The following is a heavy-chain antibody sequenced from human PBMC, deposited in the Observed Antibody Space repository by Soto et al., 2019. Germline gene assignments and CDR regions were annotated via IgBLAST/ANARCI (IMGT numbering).Heavy chain of an antibody. D-gene: IGHD6-19*01. V-gene: IGHV3-23*01. CDR3: AKATTNGGWFNPFDS. CDR1: GLSFENSS. CDR2: LSGSGTST. J-gene: IGHJ4*02. Sequence: XESLRLSSAASGLSFENSSINWVRQAPGKGLEWVSGLSGSGTSTYYADSVKGRFTISRDNSRDTLFLQMNSLTADDTAVYYCAKATTNGGWFNPFDSWGQGALVNVSS.